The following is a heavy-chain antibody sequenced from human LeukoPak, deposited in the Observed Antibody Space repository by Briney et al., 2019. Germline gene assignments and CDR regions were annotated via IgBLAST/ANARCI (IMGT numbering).Heavy chain of an antibody. V-gene: IGHV3-11*03. J-gene: IGHJ6*02. CDR3: ARQQLDYYYYGMDV. Sequence: PGGSLRRSCAASGFTFSDYYMSWIRQAPGKGLEWVSYISSSGSYTDYADSVKGRFTISRDNAKNSLYLQMNSLRAEDTAVYYCARQQLDYYYYGMDVWGQGTTVTVSS. CDR1: GFTFSDYY. D-gene: IGHD6-13*01. CDR2: ISSSGSYT.